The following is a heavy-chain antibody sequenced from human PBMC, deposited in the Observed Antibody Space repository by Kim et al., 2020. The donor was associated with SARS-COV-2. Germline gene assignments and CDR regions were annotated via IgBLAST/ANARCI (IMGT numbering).Heavy chain of an antibody. J-gene: IGHJ4*02. V-gene: IGHV1-3*01. D-gene: IGHD2-15*01. Sequence: KYSPEFPGRVTITRDTAASTAYMELSSLRSEDTAVYYCATAVWWRNPPDYWGQGTLVTVSS. CDR3: ATAVWWRNPPDY.